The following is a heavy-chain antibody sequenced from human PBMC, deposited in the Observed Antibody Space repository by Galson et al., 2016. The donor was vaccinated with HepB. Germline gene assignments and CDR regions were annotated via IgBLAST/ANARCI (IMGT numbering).Heavy chain of an antibody. Sequence: SLRLSCAASGFTLSTYWMHWIRQAPGKGLVGVSGINSDGSSTNYADSVRGRFTISRDNAKNTLYLQMNSLRVEDTAVYYCARGGVLTIPFDYWGQGTLVTVSS. CDR1: GFTLSTYW. D-gene: IGHD3-3*01. CDR2: INSDGSST. J-gene: IGHJ4*02. CDR3: ARGGVLTIPFDY. V-gene: IGHV3-74*01.